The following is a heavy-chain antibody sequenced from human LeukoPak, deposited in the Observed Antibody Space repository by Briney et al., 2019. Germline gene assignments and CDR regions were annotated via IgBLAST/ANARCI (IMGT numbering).Heavy chain of an antibody. CDR3: VKGFWSGYPSS. J-gene: IGHJ4*02. Sequence: GGSLRLSCSASGFSFSSYAMHWVRQAPGKGLEYVSAISSDGGSTDYADSVKDGFTISRDNSKNTLYLQMSSLRAEDTAVYYCVKGFWSGYPSSWGQGTLVTVSS. V-gene: IGHV3-64D*09. D-gene: IGHD3-3*01. CDR2: ISSDGGST. CDR1: GFSFSSYA.